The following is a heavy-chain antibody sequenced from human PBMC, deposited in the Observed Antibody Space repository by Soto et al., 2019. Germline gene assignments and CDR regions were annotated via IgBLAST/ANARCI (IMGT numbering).Heavy chain of an antibody. D-gene: IGHD1-26*01. CDR1: GGTFSSYA. J-gene: IGHJ5*02. Sequence: SVTVSCKASGGTFSSYAISWVRQAPGQGLEWMGGIIPIFGTANYAQKFQGRVTITADESTSTTYMELSSLRSEDTAVYYCAREVGATSTWFAHWGQGTLGTVS. CDR3: AREVGATSTWFAH. CDR2: IIPIFGTA. V-gene: IGHV1-69*13.